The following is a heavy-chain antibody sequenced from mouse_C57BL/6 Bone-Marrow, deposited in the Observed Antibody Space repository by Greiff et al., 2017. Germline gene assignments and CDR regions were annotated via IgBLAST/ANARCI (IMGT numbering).Heavy chain of an antibody. CDR3: ARFITAVVEGC. J-gene: IGHJ2*01. D-gene: IGHD1-1*01. CDR2: IDPSDSNT. V-gene: IGHV1-50*01. CDR1: GYTFTSYW. Sequence: QVQLQQPGAELVKPGASVKLSCKASGYTFTSYWMQWVKQRPGQGLEWIGEIDPSDSNTNYNQKFKGKATLTVDTSSSTAYMQLSSLTSEDSAVYYCARFITAVVEGCWGQGTTVTVSS.